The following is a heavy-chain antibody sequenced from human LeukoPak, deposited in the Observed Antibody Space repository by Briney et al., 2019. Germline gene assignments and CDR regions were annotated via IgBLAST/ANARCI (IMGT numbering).Heavy chain of an antibody. CDR3: ASLPWFGESCNWFDP. J-gene: IGHJ5*02. Sequence: GGSLRLSCAASGFTFGSYSMNWVRQAPGKGMEWVSYISSSSSTIYYADSVKGRFTISRDNAKNSLYLQMNSLRAEDTAVYYCASLPWFGESCNWFDPWGQGTLVTVSS. D-gene: IGHD3-10*01. V-gene: IGHV3-48*04. CDR1: GFTFGSYS. CDR2: ISSSSSTI.